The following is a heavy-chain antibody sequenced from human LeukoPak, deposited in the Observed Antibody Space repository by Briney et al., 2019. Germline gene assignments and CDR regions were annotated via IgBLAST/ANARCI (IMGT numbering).Heavy chain of an antibody. V-gene: IGHV3-20*01. CDR3: ARKYYYGSSGYYEDAFDI. Sequence: GGSLRLSCAASGFTFDDYGMSWVRQAPGKGLEWVSGINWNGGSTGYADSVKGRFTISRDNAKNSLYLQMNSLRAEDTALYHCARKYYYGSSGYYEDAFDIWGQGTMVTVSS. J-gene: IGHJ3*02. D-gene: IGHD3-22*01. CDR1: GFTFDDYG. CDR2: INWNGGST.